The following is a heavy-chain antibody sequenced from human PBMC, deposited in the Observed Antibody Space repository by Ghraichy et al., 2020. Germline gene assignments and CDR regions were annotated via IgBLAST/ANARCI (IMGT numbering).Heavy chain of an antibody. V-gene: IGHV4-39*07. CDR1: GGSISSNNCY. J-gene: IGHJ4*02. D-gene: IGHD3-10*01. CDR3: ARHPVRGYYPDYFDY. CDR2: IYYSGNT. Sequence: SETLSLTCTVSGGSISSNNCYWGWVRQPPGKGLEWIGSIYYSGNTYYNSSLQSRVTISVDTSNNQFFLKVSSVTAADTAVYFCARHPVRGYYPDYFDYWGQGNLVTVSS.